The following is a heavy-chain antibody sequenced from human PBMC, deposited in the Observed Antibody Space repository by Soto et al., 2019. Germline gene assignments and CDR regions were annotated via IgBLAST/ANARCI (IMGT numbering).Heavy chain of an antibody. V-gene: IGHV1-18*01. CDR2: ITAYNGNT. CDR3: ARFGRGFSSAFDFDY. CDR1: GYTFSNFG. J-gene: IGHJ4*02. D-gene: IGHD5-18*01. Sequence: VQLVQSGAEVKKPGASVKVSCKASGYTFSNFGISWVRLAPGQGLEWMGWITAYNGNTHYAQNFQGRVTMTTDTSTSTAYMDPRSLRSDDTAIYYCARFGRGFSSAFDFDYWGQGTLVTVSS.